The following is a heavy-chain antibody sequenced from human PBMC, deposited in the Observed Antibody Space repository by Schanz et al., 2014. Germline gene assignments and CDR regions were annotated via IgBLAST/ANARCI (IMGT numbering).Heavy chain of an antibody. V-gene: IGHV1-46*01. CDR1: GYTFTTYY. D-gene: IGHD3-10*01. CDR2: INPTGGST. CDR3: ARDPQYYYGSGRGY. J-gene: IGHJ4*02. Sequence: QVQLVQSGAEVKKPGASVKVYCKASGYTFTTYYLHWVRQAPGQGLEWMGIINPTGGSTSYAQKFQGRVTITADISTSTAYMELISLTSEDTAVYYCARDPQYYYGSGRGYWGQGTLVTVST.